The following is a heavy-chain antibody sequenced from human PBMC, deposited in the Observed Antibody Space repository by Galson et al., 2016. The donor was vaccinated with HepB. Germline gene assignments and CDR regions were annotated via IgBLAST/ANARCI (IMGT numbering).Heavy chain of an antibody. Sequence: ETLSLTCSVSGASVRSSVYYWAWLRQPPGKGLEWIGSVYYSGITYYNPSLKSRLTMSVDMSTNQFPLKLDSVTAADTAVYYCAKTAACTPFDSWGQGTLVIVSS. V-gene: IGHV4-39*01. CDR3: AKTAACTPFDS. J-gene: IGHJ4*02. CDR1: GASVRSSVYY. CDR2: VYYSGIT.